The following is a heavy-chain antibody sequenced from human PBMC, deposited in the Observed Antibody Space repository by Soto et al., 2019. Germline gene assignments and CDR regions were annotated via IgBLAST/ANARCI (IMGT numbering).Heavy chain of an antibody. J-gene: IGHJ4*02. V-gene: IGHV3-23*01. Sequence: GGSLRLACAASGFTFSSYSMIWIRQVPGRGLEWVSGLYGSGRGIHYSDSVKGRFTISRDNSAYSVYLQMNNLRVADTAVYYCAKDAIAGDGVWLAHDWGQGTVVTVSS. D-gene: IGHD5-12*01. CDR2: LYGSGRGI. CDR3: AKDAIAGDGVWLAHD. CDR1: GFTFSSYS.